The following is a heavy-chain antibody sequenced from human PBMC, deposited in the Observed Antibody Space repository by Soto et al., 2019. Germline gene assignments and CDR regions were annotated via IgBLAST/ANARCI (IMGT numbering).Heavy chain of an antibody. D-gene: IGHD4-4*01. J-gene: IGHJ6*02. CDR2: INPNSGGT. Sequence: ASVKVSCKASGYTFTGYYMHWVRQAPGQGLEWMGWINPNSGGTNYAQKFQGWVTMTRDTSISTAYMELSRLRSDDTAVYYCARDLLGSSNYGRNYYGMDVWGQGTTVTVSS. V-gene: IGHV1-2*04. CDR3: ARDLLGSSNYGRNYYGMDV. CDR1: GYTFTGYY.